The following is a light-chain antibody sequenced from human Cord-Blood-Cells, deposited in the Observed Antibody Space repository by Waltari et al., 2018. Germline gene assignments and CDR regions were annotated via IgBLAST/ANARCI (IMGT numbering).Light chain of an antibody. Sequence: EIVMTQSPPTLSVSQGERATLSCRASQSVSSNLAWYQQKPGQAPRLLIYGASTRATGIPARFSGSGSGTEFTLTISSLQSEDFAVYYCQQYNNWPPWTFGQGTKVEIK. J-gene: IGKJ1*01. V-gene: IGKV3-15*01. CDR1: QSVSSN. CDR3: QQYNNWPPWT. CDR2: GAS.